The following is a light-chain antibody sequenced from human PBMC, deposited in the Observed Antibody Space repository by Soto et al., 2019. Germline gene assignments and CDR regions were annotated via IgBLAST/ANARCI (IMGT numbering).Light chain of an antibody. V-gene: IGKV3-20*01. J-gene: IGKJ1*01. CDR2: AAS. Sequence: EIVMTQSPATLSVSPGERATLSCRASQTVRNNYLAWYQQKPGQAPRLLIYAASRRATGIPDRFSGSGSGTDFTLTITRLEPEDFAVYYCQQYGSPPWTFGQGTKVDIK. CDR3: QQYGSPPWT. CDR1: QTVRNNY.